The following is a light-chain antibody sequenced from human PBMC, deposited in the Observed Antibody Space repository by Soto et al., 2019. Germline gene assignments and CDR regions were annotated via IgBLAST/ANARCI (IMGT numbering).Light chain of an antibody. V-gene: IGKV3-20*01. CDR1: QSVSNDY. CDR2: SVS. CDR3: QQYDNWPWT. J-gene: IGKJ1*01. Sequence: EMGLTQSPGTLSLSPGDRATLSCRASQSVSNDYVAWVQQKPGQTPRLLIYSVSSRATGIPDRFSGSGSGTDFTLTISSLQSEDFAVYYCQQYDNWPWTFGQGTKVDIK.